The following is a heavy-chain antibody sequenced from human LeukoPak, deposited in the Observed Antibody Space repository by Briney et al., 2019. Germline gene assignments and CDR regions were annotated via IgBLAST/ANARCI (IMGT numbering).Heavy chain of an antibody. CDR2: TYYRSRWYN. D-gene: IGHD2-2*01. CDR3: ARRLTQYDCFDP. CDR1: GDSVSSNSAA. V-gene: IGHV6-1*01. J-gene: IGHJ5*02. Sequence: SQTLSLTCAISGDSVSSNSAAWNWIRQSPSRGLEWLGRTYYRSRWYNDYAVSMESRITVNPDTSKNQFSLHLNSVTPEDTAVYYCARRLTQYDCFDPWGQGILVTVSS.